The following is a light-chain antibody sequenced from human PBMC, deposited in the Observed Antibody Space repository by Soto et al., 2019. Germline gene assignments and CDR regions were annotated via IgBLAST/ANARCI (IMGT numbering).Light chain of an antibody. J-gene: IGLJ1*01. CDR1: SSDVGGYNY. CDR3: SSYTSSSTDV. V-gene: IGLV2-14*01. Sequence: QSVLTQPASVSGSPGQSITISCTGTSSDVGGYNYVSWYQQHPGKAPKLMIYDVNNRPSGVSNRFSGSKSANTASLTISGLQAEDEADYYCSSYTSSSTDVFGTGTKLTVL. CDR2: DVN.